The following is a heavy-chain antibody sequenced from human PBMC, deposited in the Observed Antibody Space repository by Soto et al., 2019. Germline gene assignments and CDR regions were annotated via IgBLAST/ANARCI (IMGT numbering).Heavy chain of an antibody. CDR3: ARVAAKVPARYGMDV. CDR1: GYSFTSYW. D-gene: IGHD6-19*01. Sequence: GESLKISCKGSGYSFTSYWVGWVRQMPGKGLEWMGIIYPGDSDTRYSPSFQGQVSISADKSISTAYLQWSSLKASDTAMYYCARVAAKVPARYGMDVWGQGTTVTGLL. V-gene: IGHV5-51*01. J-gene: IGHJ6*02. CDR2: IYPGDSDT.